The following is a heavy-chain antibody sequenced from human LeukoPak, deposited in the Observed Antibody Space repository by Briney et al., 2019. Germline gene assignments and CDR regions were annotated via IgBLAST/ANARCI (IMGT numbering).Heavy chain of an antibody. D-gene: IGHD6-13*01. CDR3: AKVGDSSSWQRIDY. Sequence: GGSLRLSCAASGFXFSNYAIHWVRQAPGKGLEWVAVISTDGKNEYYADSVKGRFTISRDNSKNTLYLQMNSLRAEDTAVYYCAKVGDSSSWQRIDYWGQGTLVTVSS. V-gene: IGHV3-30*04. CDR2: ISTDGKNE. CDR1: GFXFSNYA. J-gene: IGHJ4*02.